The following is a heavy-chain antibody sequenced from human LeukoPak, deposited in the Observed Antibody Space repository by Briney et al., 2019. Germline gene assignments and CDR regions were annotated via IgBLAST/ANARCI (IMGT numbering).Heavy chain of an antibody. CDR1: GFTFRSYA. CDR2: SGSGGST. Sequence: PGGSLRLSCAASGFTFRSYAMSWVRQAPGKGLEWVSGSGSGGSTYYADSVKGRFTISRDNSKNTLYLQMNSLRAEDTAVYYCAKDFWSGYYPNYWGQGTLVTVSS. D-gene: IGHD3-3*01. V-gene: IGHV3-23*01. CDR3: AKDFWSGYYPNY. J-gene: IGHJ4*02.